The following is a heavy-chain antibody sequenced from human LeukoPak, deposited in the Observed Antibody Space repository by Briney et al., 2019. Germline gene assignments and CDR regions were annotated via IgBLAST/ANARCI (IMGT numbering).Heavy chain of an antibody. CDR1: GGSISSYY. Sequence: SETLSLTCTVSGGSISSYYWSWIRQPAGKGLEWIGRIYTSGSTNYNPSLKSRVTMSVDTSKNQFSLKLSSVTAAGTAVYYCARAGYCSGGSCYRNWFDPWGQGTLVTVSS. D-gene: IGHD2-15*01. CDR3: ARAGYCSGGSCYRNWFDP. CDR2: IYTSGST. V-gene: IGHV4-4*07. J-gene: IGHJ5*02.